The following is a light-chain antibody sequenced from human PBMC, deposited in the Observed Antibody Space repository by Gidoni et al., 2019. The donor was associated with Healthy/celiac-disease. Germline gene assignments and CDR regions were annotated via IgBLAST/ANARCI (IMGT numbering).Light chain of an antibody. V-gene: IGLV1-44*01. CDR3: AAWDDSLNGVV. Sequence: SVLTQPPSASGTPGPRVTISCSGSSSNIGSNTVNWYQQLPGTAPKLLIYSNNQRPSGVPDRFSGSKSGTSASLAISGLQSEHEADYYCAAWDDSLNGVVFGGGTKLTVL. CDR1: SSNIGSNT. J-gene: IGLJ2*01. CDR2: SNN.